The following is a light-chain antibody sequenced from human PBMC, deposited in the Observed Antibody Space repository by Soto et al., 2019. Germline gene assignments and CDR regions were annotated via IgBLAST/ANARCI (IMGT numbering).Light chain of an antibody. CDR2: GAS. Sequence: EIVLAQSPGTLSLSPGERATLSCRASQSVSSSYLAWYQQKPGQAPRLLIYGASSRATVIPDRFSGSGSGTDFTLTISRLEPEDFAVYYCQQYGSSPYTLGQGTKLEI. V-gene: IGKV3-20*01. J-gene: IGKJ2*01. CDR3: QQYGSSPYT. CDR1: QSVSSSY.